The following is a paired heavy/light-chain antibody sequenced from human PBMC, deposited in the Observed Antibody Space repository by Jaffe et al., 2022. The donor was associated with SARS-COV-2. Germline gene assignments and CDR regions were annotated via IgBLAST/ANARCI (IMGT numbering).Light chain of an antibody. V-gene: IGLV2-11*01. Sequence: QSALTQPRSVSGSPGQSVTISCTGTSSDVGGYNYVSWYQQHPGKAPKLLIYDVTKRPSGVPDRFSGSKSGNTASLTISGLQAEDEADYYCCSYAGTPYVFGTGTKVTVL. CDR1: SSDVGGYNY. J-gene: IGLJ1*01. CDR2: DVT. CDR3: CSYAGTPYV.
Heavy chain of an antibody. V-gene: IGHV4-59*08. CDR3: ARHGVGGYYVSNWFDP. Sequence: QVQLQESGPGLVKPSETLSLTCTVSGGSISNYYWSWIRQPPGKGLEWIGYIYYIGTTNYNPSLKSRVTILVDTSKNQFTLKLTSVTAADTAVYYCARHGVGGYYVSNWFDPWGQGTLVTVSS. CDR2: IYYIGTT. J-gene: IGHJ5*02. CDR1: GGSISNYY. D-gene: IGHD1-26*01.